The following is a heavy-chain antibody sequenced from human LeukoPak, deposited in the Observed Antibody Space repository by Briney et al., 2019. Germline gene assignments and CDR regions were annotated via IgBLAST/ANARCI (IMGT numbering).Heavy chain of an antibody. CDR1: GYTFTGYY. J-gene: IGHJ4*02. D-gene: IGHD3-22*01. V-gene: IGHV1-46*01. CDR3: ARAVSYDSSGYYPTGEYYFDY. Sequence: ASVKVSCKASGYTFTGYYMHWVRQAPGQGLEWMGIINPSGGSTSYAQKFQGRVTMTRDMSTSTVYMELSSLRSEDTAVYYCARAVSYDSSGYYPTGEYYFDYWGQGTLVTVSS. CDR2: INPSGGST.